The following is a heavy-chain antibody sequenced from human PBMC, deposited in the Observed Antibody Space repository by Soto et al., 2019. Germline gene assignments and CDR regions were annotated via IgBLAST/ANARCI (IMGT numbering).Heavy chain of an antibody. D-gene: IGHD2-2*02. Sequence: QVQLVQSGAEVKTPGASVKVSCKASGYTFTKYDMNWVRQAPGQGLEWMGWMNPTSGNTGYAQKFQGRLTMTWDTAIGIANMELSRLRNGDTAVDYCARSDGNTFNWLDSWGQGTLVTVSA. CDR1: GYTFTKYD. J-gene: IGHJ5*01. V-gene: IGHV1-8*01. CDR2: MNPTSGNT. CDR3: ARSDGNTFNWLDS.